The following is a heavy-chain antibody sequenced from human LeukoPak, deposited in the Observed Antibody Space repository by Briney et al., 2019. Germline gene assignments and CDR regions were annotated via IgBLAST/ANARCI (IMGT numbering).Heavy chain of an antibody. CDR1: GFTLTTNY. V-gene: IGHV3-66*03. CDR2: IYISGNT. CDR3: SRDHMRGYIFMDV. D-gene: IGHD3-3*01. J-gene: IGHJ6*03. Sequence: AGSLRLSCAASGFTLTTNYMTWVRQASGKGLEWVSVIYISGNTYYTDSEKGRFTISRDNSTNTLYLQMNSLRPEDTAVYYCSRDHMRGYIFMDVWGKGTTVTVSS.